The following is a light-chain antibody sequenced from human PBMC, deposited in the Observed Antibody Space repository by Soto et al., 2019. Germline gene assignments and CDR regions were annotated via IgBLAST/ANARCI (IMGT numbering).Light chain of an antibody. CDR1: QSVSNNY. CDR3: QQRSDWPPIT. J-gene: IGKJ5*01. Sequence: EIVLTHSLGTLSLSPGERATLSCRASQSVSNNYLAWYQQKPGQAPRLLIFDAYNRATGIPGRFSGSGSGTEFTLTISSLESGDSAIYYCQQRSDWPPITFGQGTLLEIK. CDR2: DAY. V-gene: IGKV3D-20*02.